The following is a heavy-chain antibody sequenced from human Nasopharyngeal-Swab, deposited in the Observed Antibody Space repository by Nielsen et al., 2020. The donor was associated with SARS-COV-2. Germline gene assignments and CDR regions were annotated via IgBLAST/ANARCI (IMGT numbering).Heavy chain of an antibody. CDR2: ISSSSSYI. D-gene: IGHD6-19*01. J-gene: IGHJ4*02. CDR1: GFTFSSYS. CDR3: ARDDGQWLNPVYYFDY. Sequence: GESLKISCAASGFTFSSYSMNRVRQAPGKGLEWVSSISSSSSYIYYADSVKGRFTISRDNAKNSLYLQMNSLRAEDTAVYYCARDDGQWLNPVYYFDYWGQGTLVTVSS. V-gene: IGHV3-21*01.